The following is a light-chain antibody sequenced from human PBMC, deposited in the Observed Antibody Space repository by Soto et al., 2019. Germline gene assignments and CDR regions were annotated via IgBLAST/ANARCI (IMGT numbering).Light chain of an antibody. V-gene: IGKV1-12*01. Sequence: DIPMTQSPCSVCVTVGDIVTITCRASHALSTWLAWYQQKQGQVPNLLIYATSSLQSGVQSRFSGSGSGTDFTLTISSMQPEDLGTDYCQQANSFRLTFGQGTRVAIK. CDR1: HALSTW. CDR3: QQANSFRLT. J-gene: IGKJ5*01. CDR2: ATS.